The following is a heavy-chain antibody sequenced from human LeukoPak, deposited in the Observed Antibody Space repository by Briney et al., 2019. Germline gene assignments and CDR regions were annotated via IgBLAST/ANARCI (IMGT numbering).Heavy chain of an antibody. V-gene: IGHV3-48*01. J-gene: IGHJ3*02. Sequence: GGSLRLSCAASGFTFSSYSMNWVRQAPGKGLEWVSYISGSSSTIYYADSVKGRFTISRDNAKNSLYLQMNSLKAEDTAVYYCARSITMILGAFDIWGQGTMVTVSS. CDR2: ISGSSSTI. CDR3: ARSITMILGAFDI. D-gene: IGHD3-22*01. CDR1: GFTFSSYS.